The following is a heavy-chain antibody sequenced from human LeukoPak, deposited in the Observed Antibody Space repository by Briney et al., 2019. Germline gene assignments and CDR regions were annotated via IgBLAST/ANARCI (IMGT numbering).Heavy chain of an antibody. V-gene: IGHV3-23*01. J-gene: IGHJ4*02. CDR2: ISGSGGST. CDR3: AKQAYYYDSSDDY. CDR1: GFTFDDYA. D-gene: IGHD3-22*01. Sequence: GGSLRLSCAASGFTFDDYAMSWVRQAPGKGLEWVSAISGSGGSTYYADSVKGRFTISRDNSKNTLYLQMNSLRAEDTAVYYCAKQAYYYDSSDDYWGQGTLVTVSS.